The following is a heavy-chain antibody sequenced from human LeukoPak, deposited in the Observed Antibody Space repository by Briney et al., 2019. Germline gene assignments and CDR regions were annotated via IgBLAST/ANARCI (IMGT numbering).Heavy chain of an antibody. J-gene: IGHJ4*02. CDR2: INPNSGGT. V-gene: IGHV1-2*02. CDR1: GYTFTGYY. CDR3: ARDLLGYCSSTSCNEFDY. Sequence: ASVKVSCKASGYTFTGYYMHWVRQAPGQGLEWMGWINPNSGGTNYAQKFQGRVTMTRDTPISTAYMELSRLRSDDTAVYYCARDLLGYCSSTSCNEFDYWGQGTLVTVSS. D-gene: IGHD2-2*01.